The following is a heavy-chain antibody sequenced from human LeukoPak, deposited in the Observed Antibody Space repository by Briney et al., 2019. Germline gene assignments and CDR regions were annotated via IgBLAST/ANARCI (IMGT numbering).Heavy chain of an antibody. J-gene: IGHJ3*02. CDR3: ARHPSRAGAGSGAFDI. Sequence: PTETLSLTFRVSVGSMISYLYSWIRQPPGKGLEWVGYKFYSGGTNYNPSLKGRLTISLDTSKYQFSLMLSSVTAADTAVYYCARHPSRAGAGSGAFDIWGQGTMVTVSS. D-gene: IGHD6-19*01. V-gene: IGHV4-59*08. CDR2: KFYSGGT. CDR1: VGSMISYL.